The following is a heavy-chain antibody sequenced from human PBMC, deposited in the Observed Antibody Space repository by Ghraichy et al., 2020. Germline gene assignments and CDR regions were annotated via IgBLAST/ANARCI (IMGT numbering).Heavy chain of an antibody. CDR1: GFAYSSYW. CDR2: IKYDGSAE. V-gene: IGHV3-7*01. J-gene: IGHJ4*02. Sequence: GESLNISCAASGFAYSSYWMNWVRQAPGKGLEWVAYIKYDGSAEYYVDSVKGRFGISRDNAKNSLFLQMNSLRAEDTAVYYCARGWGRFDYWGQGTLVTVPS. CDR3: ARGWGRFDY. D-gene: IGHD2-21*02.